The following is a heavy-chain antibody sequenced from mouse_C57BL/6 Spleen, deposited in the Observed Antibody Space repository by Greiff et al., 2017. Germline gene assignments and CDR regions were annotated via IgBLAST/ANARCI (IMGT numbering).Heavy chain of an antibody. CDR2: IDPSDSYT. CDR1: GYTFTSYW. D-gene: IGHD1-1*01. CDR3: ARCPDGSSYEWDFDG. J-gene: IGHJ1*03. V-gene: IGHV1-50*01. Sequence: QVQLQQPGAELVKPGASVKLSCKASGYTFTSYWMQWVKQRPGQGLEWIGEIDPSDSYTNYNQKFKGKATLTVDTSSSTAYMQLSSLTSEDSAVYYCARCPDGSSYEWDFDGWGTGTTVTVSS.